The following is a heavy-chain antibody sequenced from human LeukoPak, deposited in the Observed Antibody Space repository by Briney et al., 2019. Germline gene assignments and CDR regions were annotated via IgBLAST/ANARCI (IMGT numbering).Heavy chain of an antibody. J-gene: IGHJ4*02. D-gene: IGHD1-26*01. CDR1: GYTFTSYY. CDR2: INPSDYYT. CDR3: ARGLGGSGSYFLTFDY. V-gene: IGHV1-46*01. Sequence: ASVKVSCKASGYTFTSYYIHWVRQAPGQGLEWMGMINPSDYYTNYAQKFQGRVTMTTDTSTSTAYMELRSLRSDDTAVYYCARGLGGSGSYFLTFDYWGQGTLVTVSS.